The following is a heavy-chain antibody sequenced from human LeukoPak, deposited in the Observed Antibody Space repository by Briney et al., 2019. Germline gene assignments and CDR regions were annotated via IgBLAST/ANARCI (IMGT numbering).Heavy chain of an antibody. D-gene: IGHD6-13*01. CDR1: GYTFTGYY. CDR3: ARWVSGGIAAAGTTLDYYGMDV. V-gene: IGHV1-2*02. Sequence: ASVTVSCKASGYTFTGYYMHWVRQAPGQGLEWMGWINPNSGGTNYAQKFQGRVTMTRDTSISTAYMELSRLRSDDTAVYYCARWVSGGIAAAGTTLDYYGMDVWGQGTTVTVSS. J-gene: IGHJ6*02. CDR2: INPNSGGT.